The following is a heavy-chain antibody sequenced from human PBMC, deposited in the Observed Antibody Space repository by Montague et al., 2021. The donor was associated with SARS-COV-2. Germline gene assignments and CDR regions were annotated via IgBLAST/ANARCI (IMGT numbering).Heavy chain of an antibody. CDR2: IYYTGST. Sequence: SETLSLTCSVSGGSMFNNYWSWIRQPPGKGLEWMGYIYYTGSTDYNPSLESRATLSIDTSKNEFSLKLTSVTAADTAVYYCARGGGRLQYSYYYGMDVWGQGTTVTVSS. CDR3: ARGGGRLQYSYYYGMDV. D-gene: IGHD5-12*01. J-gene: IGHJ6*02. V-gene: IGHV4-59*01. CDR1: GGSMFNNY.